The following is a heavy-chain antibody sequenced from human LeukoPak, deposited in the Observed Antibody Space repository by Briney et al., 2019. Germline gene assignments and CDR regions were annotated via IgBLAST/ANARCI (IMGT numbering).Heavy chain of an antibody. CDR2: VFYTGTT. CDR3: ARGITVTTTSDHLDF. V-gene: IGHV4-59*01. CDR1: GDSISGYY. D-gene: IGHD4-17*01. Sequence: SEPLSLTCIVSGDSISGYYWNWIRQPPRKGLEWIGHVFYTGTTKYHPSLKSRIAISVDTSSNQFSLKLRSVTTADTAVYYCARGITVTTTSDHLDFWGQGILVTVPS. J-gene: IGHJ4*02.